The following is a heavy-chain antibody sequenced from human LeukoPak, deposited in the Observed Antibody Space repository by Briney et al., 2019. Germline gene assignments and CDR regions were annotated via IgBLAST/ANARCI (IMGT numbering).Heavy chain of an antibody. Sequence: PGGSLRLSCAASGFTFSSYAMSWARQAPGKGLEWVSAISGSGGSTYYADSVKGRFTISRDNSKNTLYLQMNSLRAEDTAVYYCAKDGCTNGVCYIFGYWGQGTLVTVSS. CDR1: GFTFSSYA. V-gene: IGHV3-23*01. CDR2: ISGSGGST. CDR3: AKDGCTNGVCYIFGY. D-gene: IGHD2-8*01. J-gene: IGHJ4*02.